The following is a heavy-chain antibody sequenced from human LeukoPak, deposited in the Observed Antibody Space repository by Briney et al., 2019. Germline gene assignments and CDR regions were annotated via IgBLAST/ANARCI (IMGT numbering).Heavy chain of an antibody. J-gene: IGHJ3*02. D-gene: IGHD4-17*01. CDR2: IYPSDSDT. CDR1: GYSFTNYW. CDR3: ASATTVTTGAFDI. Sequence: GESLRISCKGSGYSFTNYWITWVRQMPGKGLEWMGIIYPSDSDTRYSPSCQGQVIISADKSISTAYLQWSSLKASDTAMYYCASATTVTTGAFDIWGQGTMVTVSS. V-gene: IGHV5-51*01.